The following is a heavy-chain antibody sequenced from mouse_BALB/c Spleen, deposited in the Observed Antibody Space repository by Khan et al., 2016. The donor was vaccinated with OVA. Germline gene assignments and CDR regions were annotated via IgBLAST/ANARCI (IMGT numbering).Heavy chain of an antibody. Sequence: QVQLQQSGAELAKPGASVKMSCKASGYTFTSYWMHWVKQRPGQGLEWIGYINPSTGYSEFNQKFKDKATLIADKSSSTAYMQLSSLTSDDAAVYYCANHGSTSAWFAYWGQGTLVTVSA. D-gene: IGHD1-1*01. J-gene: IGHJ3*01. CDR2: INPSTGYS. V-gene: IGHV1-7*01. CDR1: GYTFTSYW. CDR3: ANHGSTSAWFAY.